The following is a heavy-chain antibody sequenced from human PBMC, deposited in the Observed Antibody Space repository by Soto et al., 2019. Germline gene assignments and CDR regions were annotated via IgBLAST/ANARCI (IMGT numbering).Heavy chain of an antibody. CDR2: ISYDGSNK. V-gene: IGHV3-30-3*01. D-gene: IGHD3-10*01. CDR1: GFTFSSYA. CDR3: AIYQDVSLGGDFDY. J-gene: IGHJ4*02. Sequence: PGGSLRLSCAASGFTFSSYAMHWVRQAPGKGLEWVAVISYDGSNKYYADSVKGRFTISRDNSKNTLYLQMNSLQAEDTAVYYCAIYQDVSLGGDFDYWGQGTLVTVSS.